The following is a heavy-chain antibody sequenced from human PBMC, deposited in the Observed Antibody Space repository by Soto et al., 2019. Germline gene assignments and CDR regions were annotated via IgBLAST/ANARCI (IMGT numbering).Heavy chain of an antibody. J-gene: IGHJ5*01. CDR3: ARSDGDNFNWLDS. Sequence: QVQLVQSGAEVKTPGASVKVSCKASGYTFASYDINWVRQAPGQGLEWMGWMNPNSGNTGYAQKFQGRLTMTRDTALSIAHMELSSLRNEDTAVYYWARSDGDNFNWLDSWSQGTLVTVSA. D-gene: IGHD1-20*01. CDR1: GYTFASYD. V-gene: IGHV1-8*01. CDR2: MNPNSGNT.